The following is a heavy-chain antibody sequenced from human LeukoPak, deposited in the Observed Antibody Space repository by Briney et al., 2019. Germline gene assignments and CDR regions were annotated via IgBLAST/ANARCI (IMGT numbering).Heavy chain of an antibody. V-gene: IGHV4-59*01. CDR3: ARLRSGMDV. Sequence: SETLSLTCTVSGGSISSYYWTWIRQPPGKGLEWIANVYNSGSTNYNPSLKSRVTISVDMFKNQFSLKLTSVTAADTAVYYCARLRSGMDVWGQGTTVTVSS. J-gene: IGHJ6*02. CDR2: VYNSGST. CDR1: GGSISSYY.